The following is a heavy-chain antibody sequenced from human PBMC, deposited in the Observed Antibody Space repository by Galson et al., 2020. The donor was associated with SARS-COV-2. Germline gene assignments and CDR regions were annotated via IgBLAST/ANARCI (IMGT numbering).Heavy chain of an antibody. V-gene: IGHV2-26*01. J-gene: IGHJ6*02. CDR2: IFSNDEK. CDR1: GFSLSNPRMG. D-gene: IGHD6-19*01. Sequence: SGPTLVQPTETLTLTCTVSGFSLSNPRMGVSWIRQPPGKALEWLAHIFSNDEKSYNTSLKSRLAISKDTSKSQVVLTMTNMDPVDTATYYCARRTSGYYYGLDVWGQGTTVTVSS. CDR3: ARRTSGYYYGLDV.